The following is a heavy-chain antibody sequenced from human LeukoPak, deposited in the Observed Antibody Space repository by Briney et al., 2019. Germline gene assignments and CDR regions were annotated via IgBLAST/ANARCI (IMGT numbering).Heavy chain of an antibody. Sequence: SQTLSLTCTVSGGSISSGSYYWSWMRQPAGKGLEWIGRIYTSGSTDYNPSLKSRVTMSVDTSTNQISLKLSSVTAADTAVYYCARGPPPDFDYWGQGTLVTVST. CDR3: ARGPPPDFDY. V-gene: IGHV4-61*02. CDR1: GGSISSGSYY. CDR2: IYTSGST. J-gene: IGHJ4*02.